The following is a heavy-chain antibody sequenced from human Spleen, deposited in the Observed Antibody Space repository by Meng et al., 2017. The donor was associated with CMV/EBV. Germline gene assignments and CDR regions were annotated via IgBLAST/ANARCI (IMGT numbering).Heavy chain of an antibody. CDR1: GYSLTSYG. V-gene: IGHV1-18*01. D-gene: IGHD6-19*01. CDR3: ARESPSLYSSSPGIDF. CDR2: ISVYTDNT. Sequence: ASVQVSCKTSGYSLTSYGISWVRQAPGQGLEWMGWISVYTDNTSFAQKYQGRLTMTTDTSTSTAYMEVRSLRSDDTAVYYCARESPSLYSSSPGIDFWGQGTLVTVSS. J-gene: IGHJ4*02.